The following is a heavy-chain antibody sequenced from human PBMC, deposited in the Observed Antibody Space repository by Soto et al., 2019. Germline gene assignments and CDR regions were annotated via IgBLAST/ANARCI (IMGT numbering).Heavy chain of an antibody. Sequence: QVQLQESGPGLVKPSQTLSLTCTVSGGSISSGDYYWSWIRQPPGKGLEWIGYVYYSGVTYYNPSLKSRLTISLDTSKTQFSLKLGSVTAADTAVYFCARQQVDFVGGQYFFDYWSQGTLVTVSS. CDR2: VYYSGVT. CDR1: GGSISSGDYY. D-gene: IGHD3-3*01. J-gene: IGHJ4*02. V-gene: IGHV4-30-4*08. CDR3: ARQQVDFVGGQYFFDY.